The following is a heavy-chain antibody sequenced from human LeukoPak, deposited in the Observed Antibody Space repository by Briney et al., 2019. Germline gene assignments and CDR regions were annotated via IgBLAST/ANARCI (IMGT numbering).Heavy chain of an antibody. V-gene: IGHV3-74*01. CDR2: INVDGSRT. D-gene: IGHD1-26*01. CDR1: GFTFRNYW. J-gene: IGHJ5*02. CDR3: ASTSGTYQFDP. Sequence: PGGSLRLSCAASGFTFRNYWMHWVRQAPGKGLVWVSRINVDGSRTNYADSVKGRFTISRDNAKNTLYLQMNRLRAEDTAVYYCASTSGTYQFDPWGQGTLVTVSS.